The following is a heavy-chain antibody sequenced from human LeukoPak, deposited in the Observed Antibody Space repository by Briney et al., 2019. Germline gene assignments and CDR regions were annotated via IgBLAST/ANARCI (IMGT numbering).Heavy chain of an antibody. CDR2: INPNSGGT. D-gene: IGHD3-10*01. CDR3: ARGHIQGNYYYYYMDV. J-gene: IGHJ6*03. Sequence: GASVKVSCKASGYTFTGYYMHWVRQAPGQGLEWMGWINPNSGGTNYAQKFQGRVTMTRDTSISTAYMELSRLRSDDTAVYYCARGHIQGNYYYYYMDVWGKGTTVTVSS. CDR1: GYTFTGYY. V-gene: IGHV1-2*02.